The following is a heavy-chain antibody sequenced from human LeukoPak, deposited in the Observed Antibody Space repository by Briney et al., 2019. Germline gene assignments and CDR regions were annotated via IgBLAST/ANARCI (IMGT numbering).Heavy chain of an antibody. Sequence: SETLSLTCAVYGGSFSGYYWSWIRQPPGKGLEWIWEINHSGSTNYNPSLKSRVTISVDTSKNQFSLKLSSVTAADTAVYYCARYYDFWSGYYKARYFDYWGQGTLVTVSS. CDR2: INHSGST. V-gene: IGHV4-34*01. CDR3: ARYYDFWSGYYKARYFDY. D-gene: IGHD3-3*01. CDR1: GGSFSGYY. J-gene: IGHJ4*02.